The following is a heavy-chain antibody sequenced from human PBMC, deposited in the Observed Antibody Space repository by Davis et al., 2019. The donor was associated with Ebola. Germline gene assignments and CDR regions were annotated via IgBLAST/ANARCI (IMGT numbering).Heavy chain of an antibody. Sequence: PGGSLRLSCAASGFTFSDYYMSWIRQAPGKGLEWVSYTSNGGSMIYDADSVKGRFTISRDNAKNSLSLKMNGLRVDDTAVYYCARVALGYSSGWHGDHWGQGVLVTVS. V-gene: IGHV3-11*01. D-gene: IGHD6-19*01. CDR1: GFTFSDYY. J-gene: IGHJ4*02. CDR3: ARVALGYSSGWHGDH. CDR2: TSNGGSMI.